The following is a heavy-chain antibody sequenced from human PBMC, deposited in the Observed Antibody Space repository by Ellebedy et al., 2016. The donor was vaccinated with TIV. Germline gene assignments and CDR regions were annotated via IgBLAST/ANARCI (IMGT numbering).Heavy chain of an antibody. CDR2: VSPNVGSE. D-gene: IGHD4-17*01. V-gene: IGHV3-30-3*01. CDR1: GFTFSSYE. J-gene: IGHJ4*02. CDR3: AREGWETTMTKHLGGFDF. Sequence: PGGSLRLSCAASGFTFSSYEMHWVRQAPGKGLEWVTVVSPNVGSEYYADSVKGRFTISRDNSKNTLYLQMNSLRAEDTAVYYCAREGWETTMTKHLGGFDFWGQGTLVTVSS.